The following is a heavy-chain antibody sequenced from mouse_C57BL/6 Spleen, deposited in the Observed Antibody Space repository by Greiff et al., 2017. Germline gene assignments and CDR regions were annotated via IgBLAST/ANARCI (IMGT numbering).Heavy chain of an antibody. CDR3: ARRGTTVDC. V-gene: IGHV1-59*01. J-gene: IGHJ2*01. CDR1: GYTFTSYW. Sequence: QVQLQQPGAELVRPGTSVKLSCKASGYTFTSYWMHWVKQRPGQGLEWIGVIDPSDSYTNYNQKFKGKATLTVDTSSSTAYMQLSSLTSEDSAVYYCARRGTTVDCWGQGTTLTVSS. CDR2: IDPSDSYT. D-gene: IGHD1-1*01.